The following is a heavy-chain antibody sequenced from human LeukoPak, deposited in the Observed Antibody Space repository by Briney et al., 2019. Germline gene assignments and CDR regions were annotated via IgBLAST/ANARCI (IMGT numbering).Heavy chain of an antibody. CDR2: ISGSGDST. CDR3: VRASGTYAGDYYGMDV. Sequence: GGSLRLSCAASGFTFSSYAVNWVRQAPGKGLEWVSTISGSGDSTYYADSVKGRFTISRDNSKDTLYLQMGSLRAEDMAVYYCVRASGTYAGDYYGMDVWGQGTTVTVSS. V-gene: IGHV3-23*01. J-gene: IGHJ6*02. D-gene: IGHD1-26*01. CDR1: GFTFSSYA.